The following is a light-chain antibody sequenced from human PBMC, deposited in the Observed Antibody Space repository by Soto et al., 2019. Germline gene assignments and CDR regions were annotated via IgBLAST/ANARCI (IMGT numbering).Light chain of an antibody. CDR2: EVS. CDR3: SSYTSISTFV. CDR1: SSDVGGYNY. V-gene: IGLV2-14*01. J-gene: IGLJ1*01. Sequence: QSALTQPASVSGSPGQSITISCTGTSSDVGGYNYVSWYQQHPGKAPKLMIYEVSSRPSGVSNRFSGSKSGNTDSLTISGLQAEDEADYYCSSYTSISTFVFGTGTKLTVL.